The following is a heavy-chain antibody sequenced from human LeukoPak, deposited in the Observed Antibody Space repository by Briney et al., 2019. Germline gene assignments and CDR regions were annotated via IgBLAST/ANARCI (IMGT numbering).Heavy chain of an antibody. CDR1: GYTFISYA. J-gene: IGHJ4*02. CDR3: TRETGLAASVYFGD. D-gene: IGHD2-15*01. CDR2: INGGNGNT. Sequence: ASVKVSCKASGYTFISYAMHWVRQAPGQRLGWMGWINGGNGNTRYSQKFQGRVTLTRDTSATTAYMEVSSLRSEDTAVYYCTRETGLAASVYFGDWGQGTLVTVSS. V-gene: IGHV1-3*01.